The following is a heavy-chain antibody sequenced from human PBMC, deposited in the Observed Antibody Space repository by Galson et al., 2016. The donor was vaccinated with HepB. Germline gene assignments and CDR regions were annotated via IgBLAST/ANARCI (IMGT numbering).Heavy chain of an antibody. D-gene: IGHD2-15*01. CDR1: GGSISSGSYY. V-gene: IGHV4-31*03. CDR2: ISYSGST. CDR3: ARGVAA. Sequence: TLSLTCTVSGGSISSGSYYWSWIRQHPGKGLEWIGYISYSGSTYYNPFLKSRVTISVDTSENQFSLKLSSVTAADTAVYYCARGVAAWGQGTLVTVSS. J-gene: IGHJ5*02.